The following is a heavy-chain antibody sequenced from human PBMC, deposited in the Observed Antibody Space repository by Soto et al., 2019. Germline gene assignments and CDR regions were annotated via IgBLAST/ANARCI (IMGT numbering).Heavy chain of an antibody. V-gene: IGHV5-51*01. CDR3: ARTSAYGKNYYGTDV. CDR2: IYPGDSDT. D-gene: IGHD2-21*01. J-gene: IGHJ6*02. CDR1: GYSFTSYW. Sequence: PGESLKISCKGSGYSFTSYWIGWVRQMPGKGLEWMGIIYPGDSDTRYSPSFQGQVTISADKSISTAYLQWSSLKASDTAMYYCARTSAYGKNYYGTDVPAQRTTVTVS.